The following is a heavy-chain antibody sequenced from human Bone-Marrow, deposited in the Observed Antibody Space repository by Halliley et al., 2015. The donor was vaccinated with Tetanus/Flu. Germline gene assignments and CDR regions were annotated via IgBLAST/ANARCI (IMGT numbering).Heavy chain of an antibody. Sequence: SLRLSCAASGFTFNIYGIHWVRQAPGKGLEWVAFVSYDGGNKYYTDSVRGRFSISRDNSKNTLFMQMNSLRADGTAVYYCVKDGGSSGWYWSFDYWGQGTLVTVSS. D-gene: IGHD6-19*01. CDR2: VSYDGGNK. V-gene: IGHV3-30*18. CDR1: GFTFNIYG. CDR3: VKDGGSSGWYWSFDY. J-gene: IGHJ4*02.